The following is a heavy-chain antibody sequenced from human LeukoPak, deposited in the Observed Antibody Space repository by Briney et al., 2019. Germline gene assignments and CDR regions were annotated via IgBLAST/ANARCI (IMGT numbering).Heavy chain of an antibody. CDR3: ARQSGYCTNGVCYFGLDAFDI. CDR1: GGSISSGGYS. J-gene: IGHJ3*02. CDR2: IYYSGST. Sequence: SSETLSLTCTVSGGSISSGGYSWSWIRQHPGKGLEWIGYIYYSGSTYYNPSLKSRVTISVDTSKNQFSLKLSSVTAADTAVYYCARQSGYCTNGVCYFGLDAFDIWGQGTMVTVSS. D-gene: IGHD2-8*01. V-gene: IGHV4-31*03.